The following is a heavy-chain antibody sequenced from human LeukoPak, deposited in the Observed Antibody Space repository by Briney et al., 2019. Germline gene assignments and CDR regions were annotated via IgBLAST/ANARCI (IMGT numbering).Heavy chain of an antibody. V-gene: IGHV4-39*07. CDR2: INHSGST. Sequence: SETLSLTCSVSGGSISSSSYYWGWIRQPPGKGLEWIGEINHSGSTNYNPSLKSRVTISVDTSKNQFSLKLSSVTAADTAVYYCARGDGSGSYYYFDYWGQGTLVTVSS. CDR3: ARGDGSGSYYYFDY. D-gene: IGHD3-10*01. J-gene: IGHJ4*02. CDR1: GGSISSSSYY.